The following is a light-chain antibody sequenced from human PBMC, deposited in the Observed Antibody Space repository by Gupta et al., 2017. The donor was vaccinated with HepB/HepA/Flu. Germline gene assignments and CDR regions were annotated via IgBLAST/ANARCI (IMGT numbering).Light chain of an antibody. CDR2: GAS. CDR3: CQEKNWPRS. J-gene: IGKJ1*01. CDR1: QSVLKN. V-gene: IGKV3-15*01. Sequence: EIIMTQSPATLSVSPGERVTLSCRASQSVLKNLAWFQQKPGQPPRLLLFGASTTATATPATFSGSRSWTAFTLTIISLQSQDFGVYCCCQEKNWPRSFGEGTKVAI.